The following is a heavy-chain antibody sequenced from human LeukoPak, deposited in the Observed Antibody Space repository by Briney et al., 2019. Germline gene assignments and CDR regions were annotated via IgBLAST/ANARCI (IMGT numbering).Heavy chain of an antibody. CDR2: IYYSGST. J-gene: IGHJ6*02. Sequence: TLSLTCTVSGGSISSGGYYWSWIRQHPGKGLEWIGYIYYSGSTYYNPSLKSRVTISVDTSKNQFSLKLSSVTAADTAVYYCARWGQYYYYGMDVWGQGTTVTVSS. CDR3: ARWGQYYYYGMDV. CDR1: GGSISSGGYY. D-gene: IGHD3-16*01. V-gene: IGHV4-31*03.